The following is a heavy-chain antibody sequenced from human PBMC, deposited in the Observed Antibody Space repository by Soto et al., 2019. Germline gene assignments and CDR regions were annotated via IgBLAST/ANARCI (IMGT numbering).Heavy chain of an antibody. CDR3: ARGWGRRGRAAAGLGMDV. Sequence: ASVKVSCKASGYTFTGYYMHWVRQAPGQGLEWMGWINPNSGGTNYAQKFQGWVTMTRDTSISTAYMELSRLRSDDTAVYYCARGWGRRGRAAAGLGMDVWGQGTTVTVSS. D-gene: IGHD6-13*01. CDR2: INPNSGGT. V-gene: IGHV1-2*04. CDR1: GYTFTGYY. J-gene: IGHJ6*02.